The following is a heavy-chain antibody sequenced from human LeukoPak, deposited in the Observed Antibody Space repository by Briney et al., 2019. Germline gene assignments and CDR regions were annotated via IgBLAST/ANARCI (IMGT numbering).Heavy chain of an antibody. J-gene: IGHJ4*02. CDR3: ATDVPAVTIFGY. Sequence: GGSLRLSCAPSGFTFSTYWMHWVRHAPGGGLVGVSLFNSDGRSTNYADSVKGRFTISRDNAKNTMYLQMNSLKAEDTAVYSCATDVPAVTIFGYWGQGTLVTVSS. V-gene: IGHV3-74*01. CDR1: GFTFSTYW. CDR2: FNSDGRST. D-gene: IGHD2-2*01.